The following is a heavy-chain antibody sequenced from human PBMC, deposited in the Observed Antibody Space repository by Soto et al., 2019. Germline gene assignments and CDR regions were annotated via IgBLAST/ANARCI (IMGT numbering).Heavy chain of an antibody. CDR3: AKDLGATTFMYYFDY. V-gene: IGHV3-23*01. D-gene: IGHD1-26*01. Sequence: GGSLRLSCAASGFTFSNYAMSWVRQAPGKGLEWVSVISSSGGTTYYADSVKGRFTISRDNSKNTLYLQMNSLRAENTAIYYCAKDLGATTFMYYFDYWGQGTLVTVSS. CDR1: GFTFSNYA. CDR2: ISSSGGTT. J-gene: IGHJ4*02.